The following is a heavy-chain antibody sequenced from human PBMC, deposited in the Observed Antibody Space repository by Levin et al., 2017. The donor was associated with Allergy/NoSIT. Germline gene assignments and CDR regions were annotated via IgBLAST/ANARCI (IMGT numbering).Heavy chain of an antibody. CDR3: THTRDISGWSLATFDL. V-gene: IGHV2-5*02. CDR1: GFSLRSSGVG. D-gene: IGHD6-19*01. Sequence: SGPTLVKPTQTLTLTCTFSGFSLRSSGVGVGWIRQPPGKAPEWLALIFWDDDKRYSPSLNRRLTIAKDTSKNQVVRTMTNMDPVDTATYYCTHTRDISGWSLATFDLWGQGTMVTVSS. CDR2: IFWDDDK. J-gene: IGHJ3*01.